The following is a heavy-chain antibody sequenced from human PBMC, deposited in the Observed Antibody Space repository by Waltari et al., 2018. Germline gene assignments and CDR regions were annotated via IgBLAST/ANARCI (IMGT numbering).Heavy chain of an antibody. CDR2: IKEDGGEK. D-gene: IGHD3-10*01. J-gene: IGHJ4*02. CDR1: GLTFSKFW. CDR3: ARDRGYFDY. V-gene: IGHV3-7*01. Sequence: EVQLVESGGGLVQPGGSLRLSCAASGLTFSKFWMSWVSQAPGKWLEWVASIKEDGGEKYYVDSLKGRIIISRDNAKNSLYLQMNSLRVEDTAVYYCARDRGYFDYWGLGTLVTVSS.